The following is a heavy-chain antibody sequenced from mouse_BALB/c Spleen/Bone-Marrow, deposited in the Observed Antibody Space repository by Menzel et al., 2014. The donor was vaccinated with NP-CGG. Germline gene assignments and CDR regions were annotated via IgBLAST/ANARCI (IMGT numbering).Heavy chain of an antibody. V-gene: IGHV1S22*01. Sequence: GSELVRPGASVKLSCKASGYTFTNYWIHWVKQRPGQGLEWIGNVYPGRGSINSDEKFKTKATLTVDTSSSTAYMHLNSLTSEDSAVYYCARRLRGYYAMDYWGQRTSVTVSS. CDR2: VYPGRGSI. D-gene: IGHD1-3*01. CDR1: GYTFTNYW. CDR3: ARRLRGYYAMDY. J-gene: IGHJ4*01.